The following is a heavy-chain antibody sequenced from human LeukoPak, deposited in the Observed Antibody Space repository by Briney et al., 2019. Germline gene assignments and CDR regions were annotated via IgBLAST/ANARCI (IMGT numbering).Heavy chain of an antibody. D-gene: IGHD5-18*01. CDR2: ISEDGDT. CDR1: GITFGDFA. V-gene: IGHV3-43*02. CDR3: ARVRTAMEIGAY. Sequence: AGGSLRLSCAASGITFGDFAMHWVRQAPGKGLEWVSLISEDGDTYYGDSVKGRFTVSRDNSKNSLYLQMNSLRTEDTGLYYCARVRTAMEIGAYWGQGTLVTVSS. J-gene: IGHJ4*02.